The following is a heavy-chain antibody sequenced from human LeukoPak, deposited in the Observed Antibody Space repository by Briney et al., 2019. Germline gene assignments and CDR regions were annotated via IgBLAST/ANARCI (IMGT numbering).Heavy chain of an antibody. CDR2: ISGSGGRT. Sequence: PGGSLRLSCAASGFTFSSYAMSWVRQAPGKGLEWVSGISGSGGRTYYPDSVKGRFTISRDNSKNTLYLQMNSLRAEDTAEYYCAKGNKGGMIVPGERPKYFQDWGQGTLVTVSS. CDR3: AKGNKGGMIVPGERPKYFQD. D-gene: IGHD3-10*01. J-gene: IGHJ1*01. CDR1: GFTFSSYA. V-gene: IGHV3-23*01.